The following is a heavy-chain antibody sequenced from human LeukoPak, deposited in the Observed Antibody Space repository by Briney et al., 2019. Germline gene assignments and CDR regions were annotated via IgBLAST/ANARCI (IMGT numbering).Heavy chain of an antibody. V-gene: IGHV3-23*01. J-gene: IGHJ4*02. CDR1: GFTFSTYA. CDR3: ARISGIAVAGDFDY. D-gene: IGHD6-19*01. Sequence: PGGSLRLSCAASGFTFSTYAMSWVRQAPRKGLEWVSAISGSGGSTYYADAVKGRFTICRDNSKNTLYLQMNSLRAQDTAVYYCARISGIAVAGDFDYWGQGNLVTVSS. CDR2: ISGSGGST.